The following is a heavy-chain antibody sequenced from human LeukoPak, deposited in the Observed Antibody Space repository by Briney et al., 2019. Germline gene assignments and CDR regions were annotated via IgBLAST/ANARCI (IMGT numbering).Heavy chain of an antibody. CDR2: ISSNNRYI. Sequence: GGSLRLSCAASGFTFSTYSMNWVRQAPGKGLEWVSSISSNNRYIYYADSVKGRFTISRDNSKNTLYLQMSSLRAEDTAVYYCAKEFNRGLPDYWGQGTLVTVPS. CDR3: AKEFNRGLPDY. CDR1: GFTFSTYS. V-gene: IGHV3-21*01. J-gene: IGHJ4*02. D-gene: IGHD2-21*01.